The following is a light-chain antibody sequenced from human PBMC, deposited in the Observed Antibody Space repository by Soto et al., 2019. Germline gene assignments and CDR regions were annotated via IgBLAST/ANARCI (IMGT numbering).Light chain of an antibody. V-gene: IGLV2-23*01. CDR2: EGS. Sequence: QSALTQPASVSGSPGQSITISCTGSNSDVGSYNLVSWYQQHPGQAPKLMIYEGSKRPSGVSNRLSGSKPGNTASLTISGLQAEDEADYYCCSYAGSSVWVFGGGTKVTVL. J-gene: IGLJ3*02. CDR1: NSDVGSYNL. CDR3: CSYAGSSVWV.